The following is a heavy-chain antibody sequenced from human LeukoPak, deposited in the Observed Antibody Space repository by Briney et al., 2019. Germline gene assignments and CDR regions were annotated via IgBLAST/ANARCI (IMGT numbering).Heavy chain of an antibody. Sequence: SETLSLTCTVSGGSVISDTYYWGWIRQPPGKGLEWIGSIHYSESTYYTPSLKTRITMSVDTSKNQFSLKLRSVTAADTAVYFCARHAKYNYCDPRGQGTLVTVSS. CDR1: GGSVISDTYY. CDR3: ARHAKYNYCDP. CDR2: IHYSEST. V-gene: IGHV4-39*01. J-gene: IGHJ5*02.